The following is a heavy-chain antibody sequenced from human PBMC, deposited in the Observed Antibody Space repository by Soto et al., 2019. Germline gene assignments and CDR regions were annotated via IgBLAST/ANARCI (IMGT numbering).Heavy chain of an antibody. Sequence: EVQLVESGGGLVQPGGSLRLSCAASGFTFSSYWMHWVRQAPGKGLVWVSRINGDGSTTTYADSVKGRFTISRDNAKNTLYLQMNSLRAEDAAVYYCARSLNSGSTFDPWGQGTLVTVSS. CDR3: ARSLNSGSTFDP. CDR1: GFTFSSYW. J-gene: IGHJ5*02. V-gene: IGHV3-74*01. CDR2: INGDGSTT. D-gene: IGHD6-6*01.